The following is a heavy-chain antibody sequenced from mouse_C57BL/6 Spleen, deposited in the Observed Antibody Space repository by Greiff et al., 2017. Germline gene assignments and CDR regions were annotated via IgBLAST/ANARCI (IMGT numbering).Heavy chain of an antibody. J-gene: IGHJ4*01. CDR1: GYTFTSYW. D-gene: IGHD1-3*01. Sequence: QVQLQQPGAELVRPGSSVKLSCKASGYTFTSYWLHWVKQRPIQGLEWISNIDPSDSETNYNQKFKKQTTLTADKSSSTAYMQLSSLTSEDSAVYYCAKDIPNYAMDYWGQGTSVTVSS. CDR3: AKDIPNYAMDY. V-gene: IGHV1-52*01. CDR2: IDPSDSET.